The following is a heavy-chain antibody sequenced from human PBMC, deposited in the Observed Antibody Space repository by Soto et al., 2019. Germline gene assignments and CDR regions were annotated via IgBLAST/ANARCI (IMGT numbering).Heavy chain of an antibody. Sequence: QVQLVQSGAEVKKPGSSVKVSCKASGGTFSSYAISWVRQAPGQGLEWMGGIIPIFGTANYAQKVQGRVTIPAAESTSTSYMELSSLRAAVTAVYYGARDVAEDDGTAGCGQGALVAVSS. CDR3: ARDVAEDDGTAG. CDR1: GGTFSSYA. D-gene: IGHD3-10*01. J-gene: IGHJ4*02. CDR2: IIPIFGTA. V-gene: IGHV1-69*12.